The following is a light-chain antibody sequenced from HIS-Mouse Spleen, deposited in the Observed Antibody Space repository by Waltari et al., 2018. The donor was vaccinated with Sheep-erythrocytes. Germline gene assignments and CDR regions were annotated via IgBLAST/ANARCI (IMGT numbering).Light chain of an antibody. J-gene: IGLJ3*02. CDR1: SSDVGSYNL. Sequence: SALTQPASVTGSPGQSIRREGRGSSSDVGSYNLVSWYQQHPGKAPKLMIYEGSKRPSGVSNRFSGSKSGNQESLTISGRKAVRSSSYYFFSSEGSSSPWVFAGGTKLTVL. CDR2: EGS. CDR3: FSSEGSSSPWV. V-gene: IGLV2-23*01.